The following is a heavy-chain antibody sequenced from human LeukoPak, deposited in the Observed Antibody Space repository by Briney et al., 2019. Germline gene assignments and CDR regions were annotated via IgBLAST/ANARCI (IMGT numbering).Heavy chain of an antibody. D-gene: IGHD6-19*01. V-gene: IGHV3-53*01. J-gene: IGHJ4*02. Sequence: PGGSLRLSCAASGFTVSNNYMSWVRQAPGKGLEWVSVIYSGGGTFYSDSVKGRFTISRDYSKNTLYLQLNSLRADDTAVYYCARDSNGPAFWGQGTLVTASS. CDR2: IYSGGGT. CDR1: GFTVSNNY. CDR3: ARDSNGPAF.